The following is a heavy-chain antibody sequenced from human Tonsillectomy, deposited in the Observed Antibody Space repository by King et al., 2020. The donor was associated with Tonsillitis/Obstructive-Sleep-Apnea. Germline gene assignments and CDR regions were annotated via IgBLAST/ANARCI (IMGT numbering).Heavy chain of an antibody. Sequence: VQLQESGPGLVKPSGTLSLSCVVSGGSISSSNWWSWVRQPPVKGLEWIGEIYHSGSTNYNPSLKSRVTISVDKSKNQFSLKLGSVTAADTAVYYCARDPMVTTLSGEVKLGFDPWGQGTLVTVSS. CDR1: GGSISSSNW. CDR2: IYHSGST. CDR3: ARDPMVTTLSGEVKLGFDP. D-gene: IGHD4-17*01. V-gene: IGHV4-4*02. J-gene: IGHJ5*02.